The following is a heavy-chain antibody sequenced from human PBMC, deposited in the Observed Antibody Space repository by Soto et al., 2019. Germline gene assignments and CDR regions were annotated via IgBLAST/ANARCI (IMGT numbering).Heavy chain of an antibody. V-gene: IGHV1-3*01. D-gene: IGHD6-19*01. CDR1: GFTFSCYT. Sequence: GASVKVSCKASGFTFSCYTIHWVRQAPGQRLEWMGWIKADNTNTKYSQKFQGRVTITRDTSASTVYMELSSLRSEDTAVYYCAREGGWYVDYWGQGTLVTVSS. CDR2: IKADNTNT. CDR3: AREGGWYVDY. J-gene: IGHJ4*02.